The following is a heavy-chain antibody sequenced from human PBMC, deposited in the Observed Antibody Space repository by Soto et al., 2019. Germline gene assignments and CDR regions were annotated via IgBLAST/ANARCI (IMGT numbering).Heavy chain of an antibody. CDR2: IYNSGST. CDR1: GGSISSGDYY. Sequence: SETLSLTCTVSGGSISSGDYYWSWIRQPPEEGLEWIGYIYNSGSTYYNTSLKSRVTISVDTSKNQFSLKLSSLTAADTAVYYCSRDIWDSLGPVSYVMDVWGQGTTVTVSS. J-gene: IGHJ6*02. D-gene: IGHD3-16*01. CDR3: SRDIWDSLGPVSYVMDV. V-gene: IGHV4-30-4*01.